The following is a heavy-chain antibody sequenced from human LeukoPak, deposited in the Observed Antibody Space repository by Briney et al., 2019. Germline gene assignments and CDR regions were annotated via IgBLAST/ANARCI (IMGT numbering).Heavy chain of an antibody. V-gene: IGHV4-34*01. CDR1: GGSFSGYY. D-gene: IGHD3-22*01. CDR3: ARGITMIAVVSYYFDY. J-gene: IGHJ4*02. Sequence: PSETLSLTCAVYGGSFSGYYWSWIRQPPGKGLEWIGEINHSGSTNYNPSLKSRVTRSVDTSKNQFSLKLSSVTAADTAVYYCARGITMIAVVSYYFDYWGQGTLVTVSS. CDR2: INHSGST.